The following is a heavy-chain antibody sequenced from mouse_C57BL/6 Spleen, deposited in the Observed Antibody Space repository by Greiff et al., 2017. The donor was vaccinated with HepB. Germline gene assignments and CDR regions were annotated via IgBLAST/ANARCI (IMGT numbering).Heavy chain of an antibody. J-gene: IGHJ1*03. CDR3: ARRVYGSSWYFDV. CDR1: GYTFTSYW. D-gene: IGHD1-1*01. V-gene: IGHV1-64*01. Sequence: VQLQQPGAELVKPGASVKLSCKASGYTFTSYWMHWVKQRPGQGLEWIGMIHPNSGSTNYNEKFKSKATLTVDKSSSTAYMQLSSLTSEDSAVYYCARRVYGSSWYFDVWAQGPRSPSPQ. CDR2: IHPNSGST.